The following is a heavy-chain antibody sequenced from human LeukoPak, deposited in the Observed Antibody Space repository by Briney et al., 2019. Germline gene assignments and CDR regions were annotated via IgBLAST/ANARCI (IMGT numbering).Heavy chain of an antibody. V-gene: IGHV1-2*02. CDR3: ARDKVGATFSFDY. Sequence: ASVKVSCKASGYTFTGYYMHWVRQAPGQGLEWMGWINPNNGGTNYAQKFQGRVTMTRDTSISTAYMELNRLRSDDTAVYYCARDKVGATFSFDYWGQGTLVTVSS. CDR2: INPNNGGT. J-gene: IGHJ4*02. CDR1: GYTFTGYY. D-gene: IGHD1-26*01.